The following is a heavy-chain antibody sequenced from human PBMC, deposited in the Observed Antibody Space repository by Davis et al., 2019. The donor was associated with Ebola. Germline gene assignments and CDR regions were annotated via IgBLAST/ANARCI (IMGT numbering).Heavy chain of an antibody. CDR2: IYYSGST. CDR3: ASGIVRFDY. V-gene: IGHV4-59*08. J-gene: IGHJ4*02. Sequence: SETLSLTCTVSGGSISSYYWSWIRQPPGKGLEWIGYIYYSGSTNYSPSLKSRVTISVDTSKNQFSLKLSSVTAADTAVYYCASGIVRFDYWGQGTLVTVSS. D-gene: IGHD1-26*01. CDR1: GGSISSYY.